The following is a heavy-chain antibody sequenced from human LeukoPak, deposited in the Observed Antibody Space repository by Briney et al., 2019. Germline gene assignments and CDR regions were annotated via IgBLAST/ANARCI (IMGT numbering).Heavy chain of an antibody. CDR1: GFTFSSYG. Sequence: PGGSLRLSCAASGFTFSSYGMHWVRQAPGKGLEWVAVIWYDGSNKYYADSVKGRFTISRDNSKNTLYLQMNSLRAEDTAVYYCARDPHPGGDYGLALHYWGQGTLVTVSS. J-gene: IGHJ4*02. V-gene: IGHV3-33*01. CDR2: IWYDGSNK. CDR3: ARDPHPGGDYGLALHY. D-gene: IGHD4-17*01.